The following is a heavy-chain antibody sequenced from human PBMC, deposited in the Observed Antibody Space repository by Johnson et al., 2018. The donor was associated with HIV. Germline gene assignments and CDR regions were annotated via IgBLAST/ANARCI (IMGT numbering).Heavy chain of an antibody. CDR2: IRYDGSNK. D-gene: IGHD3-22*01. CDR3: AKDKMYSDSSGSKEGGVAFDI. CDR1: GFTFSSYG. J-gene: IGHJ3*02. Sequence: QVQLVESGGGVVQPGGSLRLSCAASGFTFSSYGMHWVRQAPGKGLEWVAFIRYDGSNKYYADSVKGRLIISSDNSKNTLYLQINSLRAEDTAVYYCAKDKMYSDSSGSKEGGVAFDIWGQGTMVTVSS. V-gene: IGHV3-30*02.